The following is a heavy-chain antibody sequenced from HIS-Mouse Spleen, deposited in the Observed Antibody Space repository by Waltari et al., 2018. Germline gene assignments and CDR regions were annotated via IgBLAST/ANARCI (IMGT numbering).Heavy chain of an antibody. CDR3: AREIPYSSSWYDWYFDL. J-gene: IGHJ2*01. V-gene: IGHV4-39*07. CDR2: VYYSGHN. D-gene: IGHD6-13*01. Sequence: QLQLQESGPGLVKPSETLSLTCTVSGGSISSSSYYWGWIRQPPGKGLEWIGSVYYSGHNYAHPSLKRRVTISVDTSKNQFSLTLSSVTAAATAVYYCAREIPYSSSWYDWYFDLWGRGTLVTVSS. CDR1: GGSISSSSYY.